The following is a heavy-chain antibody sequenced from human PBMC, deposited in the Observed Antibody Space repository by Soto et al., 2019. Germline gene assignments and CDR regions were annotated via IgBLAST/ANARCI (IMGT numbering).Heavy chain of an antibody. CDR3: AVVDYDFWRLQEANYFDY. V-gene: IGHV1-18*01. J-gene: IGHJ4*02. Sequence: QVQLVQSGAEVKKPGASVKVSCKASGYTFTSYGLSWVRQAPGHGLAWMGWISAYNGNTNYAQKLQGRVTMTTDTSTSIAYMKLRSLRSDDTAVYYCAVVDYDFWRLQEANYFDYWGLGTLVTVSA. CDR1: GYTFTSYG. D-gene: IGHD3-3*01. CDR2: ISAYNGNT.